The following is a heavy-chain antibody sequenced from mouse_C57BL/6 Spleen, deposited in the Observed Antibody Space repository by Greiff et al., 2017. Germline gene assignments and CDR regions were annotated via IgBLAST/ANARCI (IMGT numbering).Heavy chain of an antibody. CDR1: GYTFTSYW. D-gene: IGHD1-1*01. Sequence: VQLQQPGAELVKPGASVKLSCKASGYTFTSYWMHWVKQRPGQGLEWIGMIHPNSGSTNYNEKFKSKATLTVDKSSSTAYMQLSSLTSEDSAFYYGSYYGSSYDFDYWGQGTTLTVSS. J-gene: IGHJ2*01. CDR2: IHPNSGST. CDR3: SYYGSSYDFDY. V-gene: IGHV1-64*01.